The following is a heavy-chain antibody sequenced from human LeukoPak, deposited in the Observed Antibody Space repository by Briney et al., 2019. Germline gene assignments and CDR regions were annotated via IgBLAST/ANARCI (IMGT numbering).Heavy chain of an antibody. Sequence: PSETLSLTCTVSGGSISSYYWSWIRQPPGKGLEWIGYIYYSGSTNYNPSLKSRVTISVDTSKNQFSLKLSSVTAADTAVYYCARGVTMVRGVIGFDYWGQGTLVTVSS. D-gene: IGHD3-10*01. CDR3: ARGVTMVRGVIGFDY. J-gene: IGHJ4*02. V-gene: IGHV4-59*12. CDR2: IYYSGST. CDR1: GGSISSYY.